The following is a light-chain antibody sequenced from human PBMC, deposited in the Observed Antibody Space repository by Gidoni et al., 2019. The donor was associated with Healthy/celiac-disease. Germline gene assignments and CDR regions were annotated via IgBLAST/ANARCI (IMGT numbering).Light chain of an antibody. CDR3: QQYYSTPPLT. V-gene: IGKV4-1*01. CDR2: WAS. CDR1: QSVLYSSNNKNY. Sequence: DIVMTQSPDSLAVSRGERATINCKSSQSVLYSSNNKNYLAWYQQKPGQPPKLLFYWASTRESGVPDRFSGSGSGTDFTLSISSLQAEDVAVYYCQQYYSTPPLTFGGGTKVEIK. J-gene: IGKJ4*01.